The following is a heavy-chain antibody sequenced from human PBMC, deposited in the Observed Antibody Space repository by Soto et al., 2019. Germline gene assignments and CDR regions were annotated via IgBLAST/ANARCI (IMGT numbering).Heavy chain of an antibody. CDR2: IYHSGST. J-gene: IGHJ6*02. Sequence: SGTLSLTCTVSGGSISSGGYYWSWIRQHPGKGLEWIGDIYHSGSTNYNPSLKSRVTISVDTSKNQFSLKLSSVTAADTAVYYCAGGSPSIAARPGMTTPYYYYGMDVWGQGTTVTVSS. D-gene: IGHD6-6*01. V-gene: IGHV4-31*03. CDR1: GGSISSGGYY. CDR3: AGGSPSIAARPGMTTPYYYYGMDV.